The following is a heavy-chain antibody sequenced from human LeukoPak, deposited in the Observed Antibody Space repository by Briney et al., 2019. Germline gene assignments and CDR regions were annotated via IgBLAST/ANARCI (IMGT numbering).Heavy chain of an antibody. CDR3: ASLICSSTSCSLSFDY. D-gene: IGHD2-2*01. CDR2: IYYSGST. V-gene: IGHV4-39*01. CDR1: GGSISSSSYY. J-gene: IGHJ4*02. Sequence: PSETLSLTCTVSGGSISSSSYYWGWIRQPPGKGLEWIGSIYYSGSTYYNPSLKSRVTISVDTSKNQFSLKLSSVTAADTAVYYCASLICSSTSCSLSFDYWGQGTLVTVSS.